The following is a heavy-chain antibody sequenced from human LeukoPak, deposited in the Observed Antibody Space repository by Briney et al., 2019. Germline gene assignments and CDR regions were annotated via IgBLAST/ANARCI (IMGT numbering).Heavy chain of an antibody. Sequence: SETLSLTCTVSGDSISTSTYYWGWIRQPPGKGLEWIGSIHYSGTTYYSPSHKSRVTVSVDTSKNQFSLEVSSVTAADTAVYYCARHRSGYSFDLWSQGTLVTVSP. CDR1: GDSISTSTYY. D-gene: IGHD3-3*01. J-gene: IGHJ4*02. V-gene: IGHV4-39*01. CDR2: IHYSGTT. CDR3: ARHRSGYSFDL.